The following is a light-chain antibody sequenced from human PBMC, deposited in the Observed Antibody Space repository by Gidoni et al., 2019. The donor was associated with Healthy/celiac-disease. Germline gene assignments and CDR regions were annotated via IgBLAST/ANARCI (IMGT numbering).Light chain of an antibody. CDR1: QSISSW. J-gene: IGKJ2*01. Sequence: DIQMTQFPSTLSASVGDRVTITCRASQSISSWCAWYQQKPGKAPKLLIYKASSLESGVPSRFSGSGSGTEFTLTISSLQPDDFATYYCQQYNSYSPMYTFGQGTKLEIK. V-gene: IGKV1-5*03. CDR3: QQYNSYSPMYT. CDR2: KAS.